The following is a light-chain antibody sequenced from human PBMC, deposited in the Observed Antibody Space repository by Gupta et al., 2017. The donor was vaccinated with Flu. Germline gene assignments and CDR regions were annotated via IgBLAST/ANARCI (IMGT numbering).Light chain of an antibody. CDR2: AAS. Sequence: DIQMTQSPSSLSASVGDRVTISCRASQSIDNHLNWYQQKPGKAPKLLIYAASSLQSGVPSRFSGSGSGTDFTLTISRLQPDDFASYYCQQSDGIPWTFGQGTKVEIK. J-gene: IGKJ1*01. CDR3: QQSDGIPWT. CDR1: QSIDNH. V-gene: IGKV1-39*01.